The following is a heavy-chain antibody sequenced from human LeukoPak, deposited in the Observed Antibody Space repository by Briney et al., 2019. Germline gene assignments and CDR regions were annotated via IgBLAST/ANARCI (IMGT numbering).Heavy chain of an antibody. J-gene: IGHJ4*02. D-gene: IGHD6-13*01. V-gene: IGHV4-30-2*01. CDR1: GGSISSGGYY. CDR3: TRQQEGSFDY. CDR2: IYHSGST. Sequence: SETLSLTCTVSGGSISSGGYYWSWIRQPPGKGLEWIGYIYHSGSTYYNPSLKSRVTISVDRSKNQFSLKLSSVTPEDTAVYYCTRQQEGSFDYWGQGILVTVSS.